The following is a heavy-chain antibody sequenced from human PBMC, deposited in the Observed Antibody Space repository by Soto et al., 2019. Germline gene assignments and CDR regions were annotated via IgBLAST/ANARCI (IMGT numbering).Heavy chain of an antibody. Sequence: GVSLRLSCAASGFTFSSYAMHWVRQAPGKGLEWVAVISYDGSNKYYADSVKGRFTISRDNSKNTLYLQMNSLRAEDTAVYYCARGKAPGYWGQGTLVTVSS. CDR1: GFTFSSYA. J-gene: IGHJ4*02. V-gene: IGHV3-30-3*01. CDR3: ARGKAPGY. D-gene: IGHD3-10*01. CDR2: ISYDGSNK.